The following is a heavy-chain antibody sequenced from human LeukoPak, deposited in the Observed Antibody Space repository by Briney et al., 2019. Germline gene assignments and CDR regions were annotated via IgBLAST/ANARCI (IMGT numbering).Heavy chain of an antibody. V-gene: IGHV3-21*01. CDR3: ARGGAGITSGGAVVIRYYFDF. J-gene: IGHJ4*02. D-gene: IGHD3-16*02. CDR2: ISSSGEYT. Sequence: KSGGSLRLSCAASRFAFSGYTMTWVRQAPGKGLEWVSSISSSGEYTYYADSLKGRFTISRDNSKNSLYLEMNSLRAEDTAVYYCARGGAGITSGGAVVIRYYFDFWGQGTLLTVSS. CDR1: RFAFSGYT.